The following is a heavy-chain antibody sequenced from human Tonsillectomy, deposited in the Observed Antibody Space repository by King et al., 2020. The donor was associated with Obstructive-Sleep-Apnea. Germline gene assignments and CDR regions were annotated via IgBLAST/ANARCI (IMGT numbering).Heavy chain of an antibody. CDR1: GFTVRNNY. CDR2: IYSGGET. CDR3: ARVRRYCGPGSDCGSFYGMDV. V-gene: IGHV3-66*01. Sequence: VQLVESGGGLVQPGGSLRLACAASGFTVRNNYMNWVRQAPGKGLEWVSIIYSGGETSYADSVKGRFTISRNKSNNTLYLQMNSLRDEDTALYYCARVRRYCGPGSDCGSFYGMDVWGQGTTVTVSS. D-gene: IGHD3-10*01. J-gene: IGHJ6*02.